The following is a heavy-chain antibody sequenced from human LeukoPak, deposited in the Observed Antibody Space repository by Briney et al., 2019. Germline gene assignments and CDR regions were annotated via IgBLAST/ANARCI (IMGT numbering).Heavy chain of an antibody. CDR1: GGSISSYY. CDR3: ARGIAAAFPGWFDP. J-gene: IGHJ5*02. CDR2: IYTSGST. Sequence: SETLSLTCTVSGGSISSYYWSWIRQPAGKGLEWIGRIYTSGSTNHNPSLKSRVTMSVDTSKNQFSLKLSSVTAADTAVYYCARGIAAAFPGWFDPWGQGTLVTVSS. V-gene: IGHV4-4*07. D-gene: IGHD6-13*01.